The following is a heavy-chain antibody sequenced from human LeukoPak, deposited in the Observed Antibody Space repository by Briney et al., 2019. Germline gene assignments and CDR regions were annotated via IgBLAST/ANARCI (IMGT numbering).Heavy chain of an antibody. D-gene: IGHD6-13*01. V-gene: IGHV5-51*01. Sequence: GESLKISCKGSGYSFSNYWIGWVRQMLGKGLEWMGIIYPGDSDTRYSPSFQGQVTISADKSISTAYLQWSSLEASDTAIYYCARRGYSSSWYSDYWGQGTLVTVSS. CDR1: GYSFSNYW. CDR2: IYPGDSDT. CDR3: ARRGYSSSWYSDY. J-gene: IGHJ4*02.